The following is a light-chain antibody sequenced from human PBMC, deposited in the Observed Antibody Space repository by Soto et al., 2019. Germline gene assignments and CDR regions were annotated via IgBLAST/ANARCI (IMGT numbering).Light chain of an antibody. V-gene: IGLV1-40*01. CDR1: ISNIGAGYD. CDR2: GNS. Sequence: SLLTKPPSLSGAPGQRVTISCTGSISNIGAGYDVHWYQQVPGTAPKLLIYGNSNRPSGVPDRFSGSKSGTSASLAITGLQAEDEADYYCQSFGSSLSGYVFGTGTKVTVL. CDR3: QSFGSSLSGYV. J-gene: IGLJ1*01.